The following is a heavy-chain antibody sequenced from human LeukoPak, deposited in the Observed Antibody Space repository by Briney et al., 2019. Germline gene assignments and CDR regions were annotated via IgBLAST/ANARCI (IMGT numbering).Heavy chain of an antibody. Sequence: SETLSLTCAVYGGSFSGYYWSWIRQPPGKGLEWNGEINHSGSTNYNPSLKSRVTISVDTSKNQFSLKLSSVTAADTAVYYCARGQLKYCSGGSCYLSYYYYGMDVWGKGTTVTVSS. CDR1: GGSFSGYY. CDR3: ARGQLKYCSGGSCYLSYYYYGMDV. V-gene: IGHV4-34*01. J-gene: IGHJ6*04. D-gene: IGHD2-15*01. CDR2: INHSGST.